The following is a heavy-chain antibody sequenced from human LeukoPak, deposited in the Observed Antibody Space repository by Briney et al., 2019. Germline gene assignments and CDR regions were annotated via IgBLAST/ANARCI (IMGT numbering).Heavy chain of an antibody. V-gene: IGHV1-46*01. CDR1: GYTFTSYY. CDR2: INPSGGST. D-gene: IGHD3-22*01. J-gene: IGHJ4*02. Sequence: ASVKVSCKASGYTFTSYYMHWVRQAPGQGLEWMGIINPSGGSTSYAQKFQGRVTMTRDTSTSTVYMELSSLRSEDTAVYYCARARDYYDSSGYYPEGYWGRGTLVTVSS. CDR3: ARARDYYDSSGYYPEGY.